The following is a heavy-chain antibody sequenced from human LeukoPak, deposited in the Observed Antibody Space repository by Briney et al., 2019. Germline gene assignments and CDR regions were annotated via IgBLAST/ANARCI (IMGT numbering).Heavy chain of an antibody. V-gene: IGHV4-34*01. CDR2: INHSGST. CDR3: ARYDFNKFFDY. D-gene: IGHD3-3*01. J-gene: IGHJ4*02. Sequence: SETLSLTCAVYGGSFSGYCWSWIRQPPGKGLEWIGEINHSGSTNYNPSLKSRVTISVDTSKNQFSLKLSSVTAADTAVYYCARYDFNKFFDYWGQGTLVTVSS. CDR1: GGSFSGYC.